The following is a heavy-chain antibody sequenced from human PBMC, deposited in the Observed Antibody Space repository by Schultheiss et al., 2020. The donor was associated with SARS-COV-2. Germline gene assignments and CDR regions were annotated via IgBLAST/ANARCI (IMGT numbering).Heavy chain of an antibody. D-gene: IGHD3-10*01. V-gene: IGHV3-66*01. CDR2: IYSDGST. CDR3: ARDAVDYYGSGERPYYYYYYGMDV. CDR1: GFTVSSNY. J-gene: IGHJ6*02. Sequence: GGSLRLSCAASGFTVSSNYLSWVRQAPGKGLEWVSVIYSDGSTYYADSVKGRFTISRDNSKNTLYLQMNSLRAEDTAVYYCARDAVDYYGSGERPYYYYYYGMDVWGQGTTVTVSS.